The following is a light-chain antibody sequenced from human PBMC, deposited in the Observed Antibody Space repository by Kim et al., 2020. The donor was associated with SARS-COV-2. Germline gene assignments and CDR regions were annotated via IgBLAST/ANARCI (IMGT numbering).Light chain of an antibody. Sequence: QSITISCTGTSSDVGGYDYVSWYQQHPGKAPKLMIYAVTKRPSGVSNRFTGSKSGNTASLTISGLQAEDEADYYCSSYTTSSTWVFGGGTKLTVL. CDR3: SSYTTSSTWV. J-gene: IGLJ3*02. V-gene: IGLV2-14*03. CDR1: SSDVGGYDY. CDR2: AVT.